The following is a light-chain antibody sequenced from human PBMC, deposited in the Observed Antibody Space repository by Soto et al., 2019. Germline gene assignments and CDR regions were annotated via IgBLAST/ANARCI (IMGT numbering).Light chain of an antibody. CDR2: AAS. CDR3: QQTYSTPYT. CDR1: QFINRY. Sequence: DIQMTQSPSSLSASVGDRVTITCRASQFINRYLNWYQQKPGKAPKFLIYAASDLQSGVPSRFSGSGSGTDFTLTISSLHPEDVASYSCQQTYSTPYTFGQGTRLEIK. J-gene: IGKJ2*01. V-gene: IGKV1-39*01.